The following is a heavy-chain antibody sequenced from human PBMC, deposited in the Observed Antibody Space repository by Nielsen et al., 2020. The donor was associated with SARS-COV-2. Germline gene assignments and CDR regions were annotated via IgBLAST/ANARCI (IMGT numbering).Heavy chain of an antibody. V-gene: IGHV3-30-3*01. CDR1: GFTFSSYA. CDR3: AKAPYGSGRQIDY. J-gene: IGHJ4*02. CDR2: ISYDGSNK. Sequence: GGSLRLSCAASGFTFSSYAMHWVRQAPGKGLEWVAVISYDGSNKYYADSVKGRFTISRDNSKNTLYLQTNSLRAEDTAVYYCAKAPYGSGRQIDYWGQGTLVTVSS. D-gene: IGHD3-10*01.